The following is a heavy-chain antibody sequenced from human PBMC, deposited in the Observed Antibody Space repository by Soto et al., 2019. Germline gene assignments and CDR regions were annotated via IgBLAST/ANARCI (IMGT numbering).Heavy chain of an antibody. J-gene: IGHJ3*02. CDR3: AKDTLWSGYYDAFDI. CDR2: ITASGIGT. Sequence: EVQLSESGGGLVQPGGSLRLSCAASGLTFNNYAMSWVRQAPGKGLEWVSAITASGIGTYYADSVQGRFTISRENSKNTLYLQMNRLRAENTAVYYCAKDTLWSGYYDAFDIWGQGTMVTVSS. CDR1: GLTFNNYA. V-gene: IGHV3-23*01. D-gene: IGHD3-3*01.